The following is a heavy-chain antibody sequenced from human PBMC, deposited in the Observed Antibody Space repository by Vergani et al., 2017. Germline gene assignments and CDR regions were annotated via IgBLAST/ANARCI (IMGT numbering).Heavy chain of an antibody. J-gene: IGHJ2*01. D-gene: IGHD3-22*01. CDR3: AKEYYYDSSGLFTYWYFDL. Sequence: EVQLVESGGGVVRPGGSLRLSCAASGFTFDDYGMSWVRQAPGKGLEWVSAISGSGGSTYYADSVKGRFTISRDNSKNTLYLQMNSLRAEDTAVYYCAKEYYYDSSGLFTYWYFDLWGRGTLVTVSS. CDR1: GFTFDDYG. CDR2: ISGSGGST. V-gene: IGHV3-23*04.